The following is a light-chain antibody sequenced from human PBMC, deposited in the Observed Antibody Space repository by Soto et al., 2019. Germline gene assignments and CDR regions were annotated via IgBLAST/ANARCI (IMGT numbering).Light chain of an antibody. CDR1: SSNIGAGYD. J-gene: IGLJ3*02. Sequence: QSVLTQPPSVSGAPGQRVTISCTGSSSNIGAGYDVHWYQQFPGTAPKLLIYGNSNRPSGVPDRFSGSKSGTSASLAITGLQAEDEADYYCQSYDSRLSGRVFGGGTKLTVL. V-gene: IGLV1-40*01. CDR3: QSYDSRLSGRV. CDR2: GNS.